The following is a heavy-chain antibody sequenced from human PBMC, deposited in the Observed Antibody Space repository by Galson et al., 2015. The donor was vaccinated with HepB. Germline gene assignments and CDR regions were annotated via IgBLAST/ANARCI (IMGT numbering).Heavy chain of an antibody. D-gene: IGHD3-22*01. J-gene: IGHJ4*02. CDR3: ARVVDYYDSSGYSEGIFDY. CDR2: IYHSGST. Sequence: TLSLTCAVSGGSISSGGYSWNWIRQPPGKGLEWIGYIYHSGSTYYNPSLKSRVTISVDRSKNQFSLKLSSVTAADTAVYYCARVVDYYDSSGYSEGIFDYWGQGTLVTVSS. CDR1: GGSISSGGYS. V-gene: IGHV4-30-2*01.